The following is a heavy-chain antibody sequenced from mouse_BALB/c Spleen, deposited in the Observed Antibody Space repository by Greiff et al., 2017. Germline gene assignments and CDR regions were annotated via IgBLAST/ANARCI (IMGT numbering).Heavy chain of an antibody. V-gene: IGHV1-9*01. CDR3: ARGGTTVYYFDY. Sequence: QVQLQQSGAELMKPGASVKISCKATGYTFSSYWIEWVKQRPGHGLEWIGEILPGSGSTNYNEKFKGKATFTADTSSNTAYMQLSSLTSEDSAVYYCARGGTTVYYFDYWGQGTTLTVSS. J-gene: IGHJ2*01. D-gene: IGHD1-1*01. CDR1: GYTFSSYW. CDR2: ILPGSGST.